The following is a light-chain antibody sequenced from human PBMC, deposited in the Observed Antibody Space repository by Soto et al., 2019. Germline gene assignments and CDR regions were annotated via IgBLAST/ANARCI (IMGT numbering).Light chain of an antibody. CDR1: QSVSSN. Sequence: EIVMTQSPATLSVSPGERATLSCRASQSVSSNLAWYQQKPGQAPRLLIYGASTRATGIPARFSGSGSGTEFTLTISSLQSEYFAVYCCQQYNNWPPTFGQGTSVEIK. V-gene: IGKV3-15*01. CDR3: QQYNNWPPT. CDR2: GAS. J-gene: IGKJ1*01.